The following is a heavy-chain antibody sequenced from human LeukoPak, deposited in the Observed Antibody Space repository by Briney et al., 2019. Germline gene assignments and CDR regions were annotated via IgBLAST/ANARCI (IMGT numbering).Heavy chain of an antibody. CDR3: AREGGGYCSSTSCYRGYYFDY. CDR2: ISAYNGNT. CDR1: GYTFTSYG. J-gene: IGHJ4*02. D-gene: IGHD2-2*02. V-gene: IGHV1-18*01. Sequence: ASVKVSCKASGYTFTSYGISWVRQAPGQGLEWMGWISAYNGNTNYAQKLQGRVTMTTDTSTSTACMELRSLRSDDTAVYYCAREGGGYCSSTSCYRGYYFDYWGQGTLVTVSS.